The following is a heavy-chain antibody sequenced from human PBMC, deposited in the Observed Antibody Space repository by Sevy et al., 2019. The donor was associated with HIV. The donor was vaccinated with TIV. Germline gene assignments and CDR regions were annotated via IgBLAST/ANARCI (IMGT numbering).Heavy chain of an antibody. CDR3: ARALSGGIAAGFHYYYYGMDV. D-gene: IGHD6-13*01. CDR2: ISSSGSTI. CDR1: GFTFSSYE. Sequence: GGSLRLSCAASGFTFSSYEMNWVCQAPGKGLEWVSYISSSGSTIYYADSVKGRFTISRDNAKNSLYLQMNSLRAEDTAVYYCARALSGGIAAGFHYYYYGMDVWGQGTTVTVSS. J-gene: IGHJ6*02. V-gene: IGHV3-48*03.